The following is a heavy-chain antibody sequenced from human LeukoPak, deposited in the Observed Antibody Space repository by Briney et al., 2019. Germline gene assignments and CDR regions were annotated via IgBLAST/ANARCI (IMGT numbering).Heavy chain of an antibody. CDR3: ARATSRLYYYDSNQSPVFYYYMDI. CDR2: INHSGST. Sequence: PSETLSLTCAVYGGSFSGYYWSWIRQPPGKGLEWIGEINHSGSTNNNPSLKRRVAISVDTSKNRFFLKLSSVTAADTAVFYCARATSRLYYYDSNQSPVFYYYMDIWGKGTTVTVSS. J-gene: IGHJ6*03. V-gene: IGHV4-34*01. D-gene: IGHD3-22*01. CDR1: GGSFSGYY.